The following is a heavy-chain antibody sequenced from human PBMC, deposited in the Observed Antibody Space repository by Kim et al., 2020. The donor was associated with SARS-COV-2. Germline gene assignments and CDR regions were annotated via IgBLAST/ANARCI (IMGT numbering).Heavy chain of an antibody. CDR3: ARDFIVGATYPFDY. CDR1: GFTFSSYG. D-gene: IGHD1-26*01. Sequence: GGSLRLSCAASGFTFSSYGMHWVRQAPGKGLEWVAVIWYDGSNKYYADSVKGRFTISRDNSKNTLYLQMISLRAEDTAVYYCARDFIVGATYPFDYWGQGTLVTVSS. J-gene: IGHJ4*02. CDR2: IWYDGSNK. V-gene: IGHV3-33*01.